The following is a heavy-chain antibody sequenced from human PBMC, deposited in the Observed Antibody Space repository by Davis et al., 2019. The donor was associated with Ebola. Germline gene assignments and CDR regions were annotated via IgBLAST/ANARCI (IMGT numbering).Heavy chain of an antibody. CDR1: GYNFMTYW. CDR2: IYPRDSDT. D-gene: IGHD3-16*01. CDR3: ARCRSLGTYYYMDV. Sequence: KVSCKGSGYNFMTYWIGWVRQMPGKGLEWMGVIYPRDSDTRYSPSFQGQVTIAADKSINTAYLQWSSLKASDTAVYYCARCRSLGTYYYMDVWGKGTTVTVSS. V-gene: IGHV5-51*01. J-gene: IGHJ6*03.